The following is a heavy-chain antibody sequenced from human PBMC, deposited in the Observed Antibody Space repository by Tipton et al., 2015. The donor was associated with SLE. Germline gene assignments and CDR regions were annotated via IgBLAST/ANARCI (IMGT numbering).Heavy chain of an antibody. D-gene: IGHD3-10*01. CDR1: GFTFSSYA. Sequence: SLRLSRAASGFTFSSYAMSWVRQAPGKGLEWVSAISGSGGSTYYADSVKGRFTISRDNSKNTLYLQMNSLRAEDTAVYYCASSRGADVFDIWGQGTMVTVSS. CDR2: ISGSGGST. J-gene: IGHJ3*02. V-gene: IGHV3-23*01. CDR3: ASSRGADVFDI.